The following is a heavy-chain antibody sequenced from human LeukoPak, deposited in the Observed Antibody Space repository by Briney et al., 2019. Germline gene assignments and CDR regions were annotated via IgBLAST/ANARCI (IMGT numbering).Heavy chain of an antibody. J-gene: IGHJ4*02. D-gene: IGHD7-27*01. CDR1: GGSISSGSYY. Sequence: SETLSLTCTVSGGSISSGSYYWSWIRQPAGKGLEWIGRIYTSGSTNYNPSLKSRVTISADTSKNQFSLNLSSVTAADTAVYYCASRKLGNDYWGQGTLVTVSS. CDR2: IYTSGST. CDR3: ASRKLGNDY. V-gene: IGHV4-61*02.